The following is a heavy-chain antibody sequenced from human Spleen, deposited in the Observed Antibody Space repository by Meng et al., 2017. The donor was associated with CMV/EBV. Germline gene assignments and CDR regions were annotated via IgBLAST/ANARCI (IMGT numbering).Heavy chain of an antibody. CDR2: INTNTGNP. CDR1: GDTFVSYA. D-gene: IGHD5-24*01. J-gene: IGHJ4*02. V-gene: IGHV7-4-1*02. CDR3: ARDGYKSFDY. Sequence: SFKASGDTFVSYAMKWVRQAPEQGLEWMGWINTNTGNPTYAQGFTGRFVFSLDTSVSTAYLQISSLKAEDTAVYYCARDGYKSFDYWGQGTLVTVSS.